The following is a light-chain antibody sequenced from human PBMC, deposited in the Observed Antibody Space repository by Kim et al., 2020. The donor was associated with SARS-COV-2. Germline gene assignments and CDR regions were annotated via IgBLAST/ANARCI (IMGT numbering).Light chain of an antibody. V-gene: IGLV2-11*03. CDR1: RSDVGAYNE. Sequence: GQSSTFPCTGTRSDVGAYNEVSWYQKHPGKAPNLMIYDVIKRPSRVTDRFSGSRSGNTASLTISGLQAEDEADYYCSSYAGSYTWVFGGGTQLTIL. CDR3: SSYAGSYTWV. CDR2: DVI. J-gene: IGLJ3*02.